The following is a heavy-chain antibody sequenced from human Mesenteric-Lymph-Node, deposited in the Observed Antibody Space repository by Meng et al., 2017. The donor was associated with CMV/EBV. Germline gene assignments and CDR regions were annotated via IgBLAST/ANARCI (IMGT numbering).Heavy chain of an antibody. Sequence: CKASGDTFSRYGISWVRQAHGQGLEWMGWIMLMFGTAEYAQKFMDRVTITTDESTSTVYMELSSLRSEDTAVYYCARTNDGNGPFDLWGEGTLVTVSS. J-gene: IGHJ4*02. D-gene: IGHD4-23*01. CDR2: IMLMFGTA. CDR3: ARTNDGNGPFDL. CDR1: GDTFSRYG. V-gene: IGHV1-69*05.